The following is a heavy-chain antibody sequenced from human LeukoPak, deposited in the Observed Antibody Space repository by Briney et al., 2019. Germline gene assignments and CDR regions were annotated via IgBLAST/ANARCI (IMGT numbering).Heavy chain of an antibody. V-gene: IGHV3-74*01. Sequence: PGGSLRLSCAASGFTFSSYWMHWVRQAPGKGLVWVSRINSDGSSTSYADSVKGRFTISRDNAKNTLYLQMNSLRAEDTAVYYCAREEHDYLFHFDYWGQGTLVTVSS. CDR1: GFTFSSYW. CDR3: AREEHDYLFHFDY. J-gene: IGHJ4*02. D-gene: IGHD4-11*01. CDR2: INSDGSST.